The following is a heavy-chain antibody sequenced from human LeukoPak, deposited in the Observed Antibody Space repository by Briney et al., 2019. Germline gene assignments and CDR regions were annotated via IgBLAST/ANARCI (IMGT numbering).Heavy chain of an antibody. CDR1: GDSISTSGYY. CDR2: IYYIGNT. Sequence: SETLSLTCTVSGDSISTSGYYYDWIRQPPGKGLEWIGNIYYIGNTWYNPSLKSRVTMSVDTAKNQFSLKLSSVTAADTAVYYCARLSSSSAWIPFDYWGQGTLVTVSS. V-gene: IGHV4-39*07. D-gene: IGHD6-19*01. J-gene: IGHJ4*01. CDR3: ARLSSSSAWIPFDY.